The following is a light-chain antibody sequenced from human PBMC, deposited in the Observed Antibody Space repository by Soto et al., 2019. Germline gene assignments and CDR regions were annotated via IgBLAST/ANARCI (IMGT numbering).Light chain of an antibody. CDR2: GAS. CDR1: QSVSSN. Sequence: EIVMTQSPATLSVSPGERATLSCRASQSVSSNLAWYQQKPGQAPRLLISGASTRATGIPARFSGSGSGTEFTLTISSLQSEAFAVYYCQQYNNWPFTFGGGTKVEIK. V-gene: IGKV3-15*01. J-gene: IGKJ4*01. CDR3: QQYNNWPFT.